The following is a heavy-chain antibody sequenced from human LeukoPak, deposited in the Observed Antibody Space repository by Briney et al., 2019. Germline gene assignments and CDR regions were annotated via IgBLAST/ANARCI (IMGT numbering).Heavy chain of an antibody. CDR1: GSTFRSFW. CDR2: IKQDGSAK. J-gene: IGHJ4*02. CDR3: ARDWFHAIDY. D-gene: IGHD2/OR15-2a*01. Sequence: PEGSLRLSCAASGSTFRSFWMTWVRQAPGKGLEWVANIKQDGSAKYYVDSVKGRFTISRDNAKSSMYLQMNSLRAEDMAVYYCARDWFHAIDYWGQGTLVTVSS. V-gene: IGHV3-7*01.